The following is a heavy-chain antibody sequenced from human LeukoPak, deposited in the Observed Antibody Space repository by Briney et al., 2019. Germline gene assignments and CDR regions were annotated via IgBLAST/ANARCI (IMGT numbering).Heavy chain of an antibody. CDR2: ISGSGGST. V-gene: IGHV3-23*01. CDR1: GFTFSSYA. Sequence: GGSLRLSCAATGFTFSSYAMSWVRQAPGKGLEWVSAISGSGGSTYCADSVKGRFTISRDNSKNTLYLQMNSLRAEDTAVYYCAKDWITVTDYFDYWGQGTLVTVSS. J-gene: IGHJ4*02. CDR3: AKDWITVTDYFDY. D-gene: IGHD4-11*01.